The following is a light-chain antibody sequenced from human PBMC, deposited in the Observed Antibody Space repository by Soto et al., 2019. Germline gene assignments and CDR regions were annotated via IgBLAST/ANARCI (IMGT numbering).Light chain of an antibody. CDR1: QSVSSSY. Sequence: EIVLTQSPGTLSLSPGEIATLSCRASQSVSSSYLAWYQQKPGQAPRLLIYGASSRATGIPDRFSGSGSGTEFTLTISRLEPDDFAVYYCQQYGSTPITFGQGTRLEIK. J-gene: IGKJ5*01. CDR3: QQYGSTPIT. V-gene: IGKV3-20*01. CDR2: GAS.